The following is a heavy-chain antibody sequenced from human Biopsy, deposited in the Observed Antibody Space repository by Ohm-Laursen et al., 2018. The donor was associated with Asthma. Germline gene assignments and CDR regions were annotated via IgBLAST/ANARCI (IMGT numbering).Heavy chain of an antibody. Sequence: ASVKVSCKPSGDSFSNYAISWVRQAPGQGLKWMGGLIPVLGTPDHAQMFEGRVTITADESTSTAYMELSSLSSEDTAVYYCARGYSGSDRIVYYYSGLEVWGQGTTVTVSS. J-gene: IGHJ6*02. CDR2: LIPVLGTP. CDR3: ARGYSGSDRIVYYYSGLEV. CDR1: GDSFSNYA. D-gene: IGHD5-12*01. V-gene: IGHV1-69*13.